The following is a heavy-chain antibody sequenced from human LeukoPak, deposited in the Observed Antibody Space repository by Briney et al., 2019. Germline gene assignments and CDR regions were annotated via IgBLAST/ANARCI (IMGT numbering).Heavy chain of an antibody. J-gene: IGHJ4*02. V-gene: IGHV1-18*01. CDR2: ISAYNGNT. D-gene: IGHD3-3*01. CDR3: ARETDSYDFWSGYYSEGYFDY. Sequence: ASVKVSCKASGYTITSYGISWVRQAPGQGLEWMGWISAYNGNTNYAQKLQGRVTMTTDTSTSTAYMELRSLRSDDTAVYYCARETDSYDFWSGYYSEGYFDYWGQGTLVTVSS. CDR1: GYTITSYG.